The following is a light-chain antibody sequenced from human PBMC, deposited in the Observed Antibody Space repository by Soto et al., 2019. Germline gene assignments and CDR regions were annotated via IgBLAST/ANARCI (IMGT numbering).Light chain of an antibody. J-gene: IGKJ4*01. Sequence: AIRMTQSPSSFSASTGDRVTITCRASQDISSYLAWYQQKPGKAPNFLIYAASTLQSGVPSRFSGSGSGTDFTLTISCLQSEDFATYYCQQYYSYPLTFGGGTKVEIK. V-gene: IGKV1-8*01. CDR3: QQYYSYPLT. CDR1: QDISSY. CDR2: AAS.